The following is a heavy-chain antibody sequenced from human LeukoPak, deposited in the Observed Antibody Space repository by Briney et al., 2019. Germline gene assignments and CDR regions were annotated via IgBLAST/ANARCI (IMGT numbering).Heavy chain of an antibody. CDR3: ARDAYSSGWYQRVY. V-gene: IGHV1-2*02. CDR1: GYTLTGYY. CDR2: INPNSGGT. D-gene: IGHD6-19*01. Sequence: GASVKVSCKASGYTLTGYYMHWVRQAPGQGLEWMGWINPNSGGTNYAQKFQGRVTMTRDTSISTAYMELSRLRSDDTAVYYCARDAYSSGWYQRVYWGQGTLVTVSS. J-gene: IGHJ4*02.